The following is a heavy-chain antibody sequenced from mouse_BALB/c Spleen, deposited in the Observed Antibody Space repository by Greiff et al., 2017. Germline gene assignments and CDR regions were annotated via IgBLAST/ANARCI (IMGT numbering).Heavy chain of an antibody. V-gene: IGHV3-6*02. CDR3: ATYGNVYAMDY. D-gene: IGHD2-1*01. J-gene: IGHJ4*01. CDR1: GYSITSGYY. Sequence: EVKLEESGPGLVKPSQSLSLTCSVTGYSITSGYYWNWIRQFPGNKLEWMGYISYDGSNNYNPSLKNRISITRDTSKNQFFLKLNSVTTEDTATYYCATYGNVYAMDYWGQGTSVTVSS. CDR2: ISYDGSN.